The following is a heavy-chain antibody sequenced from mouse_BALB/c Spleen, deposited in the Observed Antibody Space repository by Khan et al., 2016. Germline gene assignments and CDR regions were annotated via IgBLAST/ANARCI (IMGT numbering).Heavy chain of an antibody. D-gene: IGHD2-10*02. V-gene: IGHV2-2*02. CDR2: IWSGGST. CDR3: AKKPTLVWYYCAMDY. Sequence: QVQLKESGPGLVQPSQSLSITCTVSGFSLTSYGVHWVRQSPGKGLEWLGVIWSGGSTDYNAAFISRLSISKDNSKSQVFFKMNSLQANDTAIYSCAKKPTLVWYYCAMDYWGQGTSVTGSS. CDR1: GFSLTSYG. J-gene: IGHJ4*01.